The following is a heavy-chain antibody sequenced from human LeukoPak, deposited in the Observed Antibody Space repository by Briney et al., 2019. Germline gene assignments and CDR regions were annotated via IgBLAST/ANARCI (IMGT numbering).Heavy chain of an antibody. CDR1: GFTFSNYW. Sequence: PGGCLRLSCAASGFTFSNYWMNWVRQAPGKGLEWVANINQDGSEKYYVDSVKGRFTISRDNAKNSLYLQMNSLRAEDTAVYYCARGPLRTDVYWGQGTLVTVSS. J-gene: IGHJ4*02. CDR3: ARGPLRTDVY. D-gene: IGHD2-8*01. CDR2: INQDGSEK. V-gene: IGHV3-7*05.